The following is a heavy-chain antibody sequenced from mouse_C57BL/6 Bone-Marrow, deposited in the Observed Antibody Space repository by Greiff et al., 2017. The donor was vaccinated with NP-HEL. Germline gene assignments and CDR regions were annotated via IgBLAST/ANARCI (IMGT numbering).Heavy chain of an antibody. CDR3: ARTGNWRFAY. CDR1: GYTFTSYG. J-gene: IGHJ3*01. V-gene: IGHV1-81*01. Sequence: LVESGAELARPGASVKLSCKASGYTFTSYGISWVKQRTGQGLEWIGEIYPRSGNTYYNEKFKGKATLTADKSSSTAYMELRSLTSEDSAVYFCARTGNWRFAYWGQGTLVTVSA. CDR2: IYPRSGNT. D-gene: IGHD2-1*01.